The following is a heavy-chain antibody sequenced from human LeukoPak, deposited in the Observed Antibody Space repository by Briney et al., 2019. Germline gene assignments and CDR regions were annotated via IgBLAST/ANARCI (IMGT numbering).Heavy chain of an antibody. J-gene: IGHJ3*02. D-gene: IGHD6-19*01. CDR1: GFTFSSYA. V-gene: IGHV3-23*01. CDR3: AKAGAGSSGWYGDASDI. Sequence: GGSLRLSCAASGFTFSSYAMSWVRQAPGKGLEWVSAISGSGGSTYYADSVKGRFTISRDNSKNTLYLQMNSLRAEDTAVYYCAKAGAGSSGWYGDASDIWGQGTMVTVSS. CDR2: ISGSGGST.